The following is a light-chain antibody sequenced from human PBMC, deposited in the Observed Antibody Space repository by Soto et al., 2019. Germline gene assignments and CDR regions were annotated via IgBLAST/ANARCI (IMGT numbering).Light chain of an antibody. V-gene: IGLV1-40*01. Sequence: QLVLTQPPSVSGAPGQRVTISCTGSSSNIGAGYDVHWYQQLPGTAPKLLIYGNSNRPSGVPDRFSGSKSGTSASLAITGLQAEDEADYYGQSYDGTLSGSYVFGIGTKVTVL. CDR2: GNS. CDR3: QSYDGTLSGSYV. CDR1: SSNIGAGYD. J-gene: IGLJ1*01.